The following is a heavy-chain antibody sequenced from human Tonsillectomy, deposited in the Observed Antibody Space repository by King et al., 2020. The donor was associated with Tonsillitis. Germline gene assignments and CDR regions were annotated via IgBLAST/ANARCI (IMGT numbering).Heavy chain of an antibody. V-gene: IGHV2-5*02. J-gene: IGHJ5*02. CDR2: IYWDDNK. D-gene: IGHD6-6*01. CDR3: AHRGRYRSSSLNAGEHYWFDP. Sequence: ITLKESGPTLVKPTQTLTLTCTFSGFSLTTGGVGVGWIRQPPGKALEWLALIYWDDNKRYSPSLKSRLTITKDTSKNLVVLTMTNMDPVDTATYYCAHRGRYRSSSLNAGEHYWFDPWGQGTLVTVSS. CDR1: GFSLTTGGVG.